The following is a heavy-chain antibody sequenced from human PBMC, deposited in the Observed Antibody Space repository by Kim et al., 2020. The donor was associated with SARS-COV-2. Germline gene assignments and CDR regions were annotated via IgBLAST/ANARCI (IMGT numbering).Heavy chain of an antibody. V-gene: IGHV3-73*01. CDR1: GFTFSGSA. CDR3: FVVTGSYYSIDY. CDR2: IRSKANSYAT. Sequence: GGSLRLSCAASGFTFSGSAMHWVRQASGKGLEWVGRIRSKANSYATAYAASVKGGFTISRDDSKNTAYLQMNSLKTEDTAVYYCFVVTGSYYSIDYWGQGVLVTVSS. D-gene: IGHD3-10*01. J-gene: IGHJ4*02.